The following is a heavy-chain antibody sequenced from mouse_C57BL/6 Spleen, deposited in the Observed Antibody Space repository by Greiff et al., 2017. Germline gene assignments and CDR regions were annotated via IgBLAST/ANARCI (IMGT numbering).Heavy chain of an antibody. Sequence: VQLQQSGAELARPGASVKLSCKASGYTFTSYGISWVKQRTGQGLEWIGEIYPRSGNTYYNEKFKGKATLTADKSSTTAYMELRSLTSEDSAVYFCAREYGNPYYAMDYWGQGTSVTVSS. D-gene: IGHD2-1*01. CDR1: GYTFTSYG. J-gene: IGHJ4*01. CDR2: IYPRSGNT. V-gene: IGHV1-81*01. CDR3: AREYGNPYYAMDY.